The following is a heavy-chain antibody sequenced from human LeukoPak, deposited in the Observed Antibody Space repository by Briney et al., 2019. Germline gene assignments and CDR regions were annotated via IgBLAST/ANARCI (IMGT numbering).Heavy chain of an antibody. Sequence: GRSLRLSCAASGFTFSSYAMHWVRQAPGKGLEWVSAISGSGGSTYYSDSVKGRFTISKDNSQTTLYLQMNSLRAEDTAVYYCAKDECSSTSCYTGMFDYWGQGTLVTVSS. J-gene: IGHJ4*02. CDR2: ISGSGGST. V-gene: IGHV3-23*01. CDR3: AKDECSSTSCYTGMFDY. CDR1: GFTFSSYA. D-gene: IGHD2-2*02.